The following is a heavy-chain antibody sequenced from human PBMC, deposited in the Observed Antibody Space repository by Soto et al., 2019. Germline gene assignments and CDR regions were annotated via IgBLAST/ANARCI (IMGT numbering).Heavy chain of an antibody. Sequence: GESLKISCRGSGYTFTNYFITWVRQMPGKGLEWMGRIDPGDSWTDYSPSFQGHVSISVDKSINTAHLQWSSLRASDTAMYYCARHLPNSNDDNAAGDVWGQGTTVTV. J-gene: IGHJ6*02. CDR3: ARHLPNSNDDNAAGDV. V-gene: IGHV5-10-1*01. D-gene: IGHD1-1*01. CDR2: IDPGDSWT. CDR1: GYTFTNYF.